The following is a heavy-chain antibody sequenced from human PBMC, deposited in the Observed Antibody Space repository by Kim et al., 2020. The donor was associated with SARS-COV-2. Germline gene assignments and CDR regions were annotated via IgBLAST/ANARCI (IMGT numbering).Heavy chain of an antibody. CDR3: ARLHSSGWSFDY. D-gene: IGHD6-19*01. J-gene: IGHJ4*02. V-gene: IGHV4-61*07. Sequence: NYNPPLKSRVTTSVDMSKSQFSLKLSSVTAAGTAVYYCARLHSSGWSFDYWGQGTLVTVSS.